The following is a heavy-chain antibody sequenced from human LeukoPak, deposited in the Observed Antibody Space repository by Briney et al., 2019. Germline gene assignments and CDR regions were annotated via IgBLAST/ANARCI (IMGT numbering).Heavy chain of an antibody. V-gene: IGHV4-34*01. D-gene: IGHD6-13*01. CDR3: ARVHSQQLVQYYFDY. CDR1: GGSFSGYY. Sequence: SETLSLTCAVYGGSFSGYYWSWIRQPPGKGLEWIGEINRSGSTNYNPSLKSRVTISVDTSKNQFSLKLSSVTAADTAVYYCARVHSQQLVQYYFDYWGQGTLVTVSS. J-gene: IGHJ4*02. CDR2: INRSGST.